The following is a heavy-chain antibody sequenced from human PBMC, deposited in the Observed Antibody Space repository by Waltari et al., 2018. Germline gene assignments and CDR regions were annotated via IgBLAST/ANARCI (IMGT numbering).Heavy chain of an antibody. CDR3: ARGNFYYYDSSGYSGRRRPYGMDV. Sequence: QVQLVQSGAEVKKPGASVKVPCKASGYPFTGSYMHWVRQAPGQGLDWMGWINPNSGGTNYAQKFQGRVTMTRDTSISTAYMELSRLRSDDTAVYYCARGNFYYYDSSGYSGRRRPYGMDVWGQGTTVTVSS. CDR1: GYPFTGSY. V-gene: IGHV1-2*02. J-gene: IGHJ6*02. D-gene: IGHD3-22*01. CDR2: INPNSGGT.